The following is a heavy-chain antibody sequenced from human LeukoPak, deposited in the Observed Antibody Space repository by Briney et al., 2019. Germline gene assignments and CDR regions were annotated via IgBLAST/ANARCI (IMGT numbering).Heavy chain of an antibody. D-gene: IGHD3-10*01. CDR3: ARYYYGSDI. V-gene: IGHV4-34*01. J-gene: IGHJ3*02. Sequence: SETLSLTCAVYGGSFSGYYWSWIRQPPGKGLEWIGEINHSGSTNYNPSLKSRVTISVDMSKNQFSLKLSSVTAADTAVYYCARYYYGSDIWGQGTMVTVSP. CDR1: GGSFSGYY. CDR2: INHSGST.